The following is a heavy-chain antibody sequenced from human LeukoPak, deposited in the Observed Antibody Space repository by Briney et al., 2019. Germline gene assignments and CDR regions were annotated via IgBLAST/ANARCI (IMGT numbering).Heavy chain of an antibody. Sequence: ASVKVSCKASGYIFTGYYMHWVRQAPGQGLEWMGWINPNNGGTNYAQRFQGRVTMTRDTSISTAYMELSRLRSDDTAVYYCARIINDYIWGSYRTYYFDYWGQGTLVTVSS. D-gene: IGHD3-16*02. V-gene: IGHV1-2*02. J-gene: IGHJ4*02. CDR2: INPNNGGT. CDR1: GYIFTGYY. CDR3: ARIINDYIWGSYRTYYFDY.